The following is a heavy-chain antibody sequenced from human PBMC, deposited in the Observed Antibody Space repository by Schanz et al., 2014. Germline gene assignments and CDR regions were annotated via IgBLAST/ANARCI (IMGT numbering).Heavy chain of an antibody. CDR2: INPNSGGT. V-gene: IGHV1-2*06. Sequence: QVQLVQSGADVKKPGASVKVSCQASGYTFTGYYMHWVRQAPGQGLEYMGRINPNSGGTNFAQKFQGRVTMTRDTSISTVYMELSRLRSDDTAVYYCAREGTVIRGLSGWFDPWGQGTLVTVSS. J-gene: IGHJ5*02. D-gene: IGHD3-10*01. CDR3: AREGTVIRGLSGWFDP. CDR1: GYTFTGYY.